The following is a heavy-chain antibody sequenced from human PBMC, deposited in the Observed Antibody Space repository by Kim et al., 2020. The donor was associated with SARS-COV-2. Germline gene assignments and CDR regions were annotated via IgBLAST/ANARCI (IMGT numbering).Heavy chain of an antibody. V-gene: IGHV4-34*01. CDR1: GGSFSGYY. Sequence: SETLSLTCAVYGGSFSGYYWSWIRQPPGKGLEWIGEINHSGSTNYNPSLKSRVTISVDTSKNQFSLKLSSVTAADTAVYYCAAARCVLGRGSENYYYYYGMDVWGQGTTVTVSS. CDR3: AAARCVLGRGSENYYYYYGMDV. D-gene: IGHD3-10*01. CDR2: INHSGST. J-gene: IGHJ6*02.